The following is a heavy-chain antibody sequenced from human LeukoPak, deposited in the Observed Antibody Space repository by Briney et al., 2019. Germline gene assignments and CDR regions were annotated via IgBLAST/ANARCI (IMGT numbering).Heavy chain of an antibody. D-gene: IGHD1-14*01. J-gene: IGHJ4*02. V-gene: IGHV3-33*01. CDR1: GFTFGGYG. Sequence: GGSLRLSCAGSGFTFGGYGMHWFRQTPGKGLEWVAVIAYDGSRAFYADSVKGRFTISRDNSKNTMSVQMDDLRAEDTAVYYCTRYNHCHFDYWGQGTLVTVSS. CDR3: TRYNHCHFDY. CDR2: IAYDGSRA.